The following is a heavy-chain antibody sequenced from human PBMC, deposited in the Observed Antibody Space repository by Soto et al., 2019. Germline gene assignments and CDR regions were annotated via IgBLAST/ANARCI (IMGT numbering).Heavy chain of an antibody. J-gene: IGHJ4*02. D-gene: IGHD3-10*01. CDR1: GFTFSSYG. CDR2: IWYDGSNK. CDR3: VRDYYHISGSHYDIPLDS. V-gene: IGHV3-33*01. Sequence: LRLSCAASGFTFSSYGMHWVRQAPGKGLEWVAVIWYDGSNKYYADSVKGRFTISRDNSKNTLYLQMNSLRAEDTAVYYCVRDYYHISGSHYDIPLDSWGQGTLVTVSS.